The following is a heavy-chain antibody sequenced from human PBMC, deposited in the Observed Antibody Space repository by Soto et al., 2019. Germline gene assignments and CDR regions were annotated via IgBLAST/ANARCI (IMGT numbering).Heavy chain of an antibody. V-gene: IGHV1-69*06. Sequence: QLQLVQSGAEVKEPGSSVKVSCKASGGTFSSYAINWVRQAPGQGLEWMGGIIPMFGTENYAQKFQGRVTMTADRTTSTAYMELNSLRVEDTAVFYGARAGMRMNGTTTKYYHMDVWGQGTTVTVS. D-gene: IGHD1-1*01. CDR2: IIPMFGTE. CDR3: ARAGMRMNGTTTKYYHMDV. J-gene: IGHJ6*03. CDR1: GGTFSSYA.